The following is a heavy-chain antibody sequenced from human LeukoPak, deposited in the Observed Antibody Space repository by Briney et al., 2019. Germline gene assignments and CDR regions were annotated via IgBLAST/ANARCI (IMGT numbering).Heavy chain of an antibody. Sequence: ASVKVSCKVSGYTLTELSMHWVRQAPGKGLEWMGGFDPEDGETIYAQKFQGRVTMTEDTSTDTAYMELSSLRSEDTAVYYCAKSTQNYYDSSGYIGAYYFDYWGQGTLVTVSS. D-gene: IGHD3-22*01. V-gene: IGHV1-24*01. J-gene: IGHJ4*02. CDR3: AKSTQNYYDSSGYIGAYYFDY. CDR1: GYTLTELS. CDR2: FDPEDGET.